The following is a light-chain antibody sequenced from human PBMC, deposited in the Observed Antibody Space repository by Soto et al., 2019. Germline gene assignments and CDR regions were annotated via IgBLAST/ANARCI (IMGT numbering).Light chain of an antibody. Sequence: SALAQPRSVSGSPGQTVTISCTGSSSDVGSSNYMSWYQQHPGEAPKLVIYDVAQRPSGVPDRLSGSRSGKTASLTISGPQPDDEADYYCRSYAGSDTLIFGSGTKVTVL. CDR3: RSYAGSDTLI. CDR1: SSDVGSSNY. CDR2: DVA. J-gene: IGLJ1*01. V-gene: IGLV2-11*01.